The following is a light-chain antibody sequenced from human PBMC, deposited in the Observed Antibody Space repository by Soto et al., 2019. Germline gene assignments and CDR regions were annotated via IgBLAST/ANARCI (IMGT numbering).Light chain of an antibody. CDR3: QQFDDVPLT. Sequence: DIQMTQSPSSLSASVGDRVTITCQASRDIINYLNWYQQKPGKAPKLLITDASKLEVGVPSRFSGSVSETVFTLTIPNLQPEDLATYSCQQFDDVPLTFGGGPKGEVK. CDR1: RDIINY. V-gene: IGKV1-33*01. CDR2: DAS. J-gene: IGKJ4*01.